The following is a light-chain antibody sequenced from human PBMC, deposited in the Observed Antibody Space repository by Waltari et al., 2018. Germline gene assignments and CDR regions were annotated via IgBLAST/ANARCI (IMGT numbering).Light chain of an antibody. V-gene: IGKV3-15*01. J-gene: IGKJ3*01. Sequence: EIVMTQSPATLSVSPGARATISCRASQSISSQLAWYQQKPGQAPRLLIYGASTRATGIPARFSGSGSGTEFTLTISSLQSEDFAVYFCQQYHESPPITFGPGTKVDIK. CDR2: GAS. CDR3: QQYHESPPIT. CDR1: QSISSQ.